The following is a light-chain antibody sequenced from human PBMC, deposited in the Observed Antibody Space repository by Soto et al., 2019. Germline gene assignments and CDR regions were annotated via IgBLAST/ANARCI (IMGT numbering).Light chain of an antibody. Sequence: EIMMTQSPATLSVSPGERATLSCRASQSVSNNLAWYQQKPGQAPRLLIYYASTRATGIPARFSGSGSGTEFTLSISSLQSADFALYYCQQYTKWPPITFGQGTRLEIK. V-gene: IGKV3-15*01. CDR3: QQYTKWPPIT. J-gene: IGKJ5*01. CDR2: YAS. CDR1: QSVSNN.